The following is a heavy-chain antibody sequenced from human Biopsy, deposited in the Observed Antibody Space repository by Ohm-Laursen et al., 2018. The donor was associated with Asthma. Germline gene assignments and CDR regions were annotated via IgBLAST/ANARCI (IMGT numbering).Heavy chain of an antibody. Sequence: SLRLSCAASGFSFSEFVMHWVRQAPGKRLEWVAVISYDGSTKYYADSMKGRFTISRDNAKSTLYLQMNRLRTDDTAVYFCAKRRGYSDLTDFDHWGQGTLVTVSS. CDR2: ISYDGSTK. V-gene: IGHV3-30*18. CDR1: GFSFSEFV. CDR3: AKRRGYSDLTDFDH. J-gene: IGHJ4*02. D-gene: IGHD3-3*01.